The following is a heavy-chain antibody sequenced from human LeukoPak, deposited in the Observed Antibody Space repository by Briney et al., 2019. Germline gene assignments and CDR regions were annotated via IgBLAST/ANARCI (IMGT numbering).Heavy chain of an antibody. CDR3: TKDSFTVVRGVGSGDGFAA. J-gene: IGHJ3*01. V-gene: IGHV3-23*01. D-gene: IGHD3-10*01. CDR1: GFTFGTYG. CDR2: AGHSVETT. Sequence: GGSLRLPCVASGFTFGTYGMSWVRQAPGKGLEWVAVAGHSVETTHHADSVRGRFFVSRDNSKNTVHLQMNSLRVEDTALYYCTKDSFTVVRGVGSGDGFAAWGQGTMVTVSS.